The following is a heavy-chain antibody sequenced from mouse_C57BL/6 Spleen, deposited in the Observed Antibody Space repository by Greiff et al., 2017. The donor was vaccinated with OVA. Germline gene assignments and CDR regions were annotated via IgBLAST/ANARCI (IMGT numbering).Heavy chain of an antibody. CDR2: IYPSDSET. Sequence: QVQLQQPGAELVRPGSSVKLSCKASGYTFTSYWMDWVKQRPGQGLEWIGNIYPSDSETHYNQKFKDKATLTVDKSSSTAYMQLSSLTSVDSAVYYCAKRIYYDYDRYFDVWGKGTTVTVSS. CDR1: GYTFTSYW. J-gene: IGHJ1*03. V-gene: IGHV1-61*01. CDR3: AKRIYYDYDRYFDV. D-gene: IGHD2-4*01.